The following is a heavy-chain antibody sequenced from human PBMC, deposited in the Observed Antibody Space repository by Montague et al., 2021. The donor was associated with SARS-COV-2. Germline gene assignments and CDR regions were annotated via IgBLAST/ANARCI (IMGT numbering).Heavy chain of an antibody. CDR3: ARSCGQWLLWEYYFDY. V-gene: IGHV4-39*01. CDR1: GGSISSSSYY. CDR2: IYYSGST. J-gene: IGHJ4*02. D-gene: IGHD6-19*01. Sequence: SETLSLTCTVSGGSISSSSYYWGWIRQPPGKGLEWIGSIYYSGSTYYNPSLKSRVTISVDTSKNQFSLKLGSVTAADTAVYYCARSCGQWLLWEYYFDYWGQGTLVTVSS.